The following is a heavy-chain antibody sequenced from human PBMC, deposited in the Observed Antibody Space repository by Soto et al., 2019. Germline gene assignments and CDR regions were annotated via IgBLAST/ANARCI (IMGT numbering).Heavy chain of an antibody. D-gene: IGHD2-21*02. CDR1: GWSFIGYY. V-gene: IGHV4-34*01. Sequence: XETLSLACAVDGWSFIGYYLSWIRQPPGKGLEWIGEINHSGSTNYNPSLKSRVTISVDTSKNQFSLKLSSVTAADTAVYYCASGILIGGNSLRPYWGQGTLVTV. CDR3: ASGILIGGNSLRPY. CDR2: INHSGST. J-gene: IGHJ4*02.